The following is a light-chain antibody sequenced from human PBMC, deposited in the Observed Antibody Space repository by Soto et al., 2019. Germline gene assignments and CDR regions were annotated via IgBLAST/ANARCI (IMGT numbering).Light chain of an antibody. J-gene: IGKJ2*01. Sequence: EIVMTQSPATLSVSPGERATLSCRASQSISSTLAWYQQKPGQAPRLLIYGASTTATGIPARFSGSGSGTEYTLTISGLQSEDSAVYYCQQYNSWPPYTFGQGTKLEIK. V-gene: IGKV3-15*01. CDR3: QQYNSWPPYT. CDR2: GAS. CDR1: QSISST.